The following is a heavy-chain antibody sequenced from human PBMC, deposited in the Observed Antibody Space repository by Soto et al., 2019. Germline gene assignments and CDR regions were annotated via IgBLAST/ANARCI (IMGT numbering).Heavy chain of an antibody. D-gene: IGHD1-26*01. V-gene: IGHV1-18*01. Sequence: ASVKVSCKASGYTFTSYGISWVRQAPGQGLEWMGWISTSNGDAGYAQKLQGRVTISRDNAKSTLFLQMNSLRAEDTAVYYCVRDDFGLGLDYWGLGTLVTVSS. CDR3: VRDDFGLGLDY. CDR1: GYTFTSYG. CDR2: ISTSNGDA. J-gene: IGHJ4*02.